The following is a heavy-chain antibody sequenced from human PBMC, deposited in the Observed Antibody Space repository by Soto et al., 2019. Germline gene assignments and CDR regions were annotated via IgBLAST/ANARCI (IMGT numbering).Heavy chain of an antibody. Sequence: DVQLLESGGGLVQPGGSLRLSCAASGFTFSDYAMTWVRQAPGNGPEWVSSIGGVGTDRYYADSVKGRFTISRDNSKNTLFLQMSSLRSDDTAVYYCAKDAVPYNGKWDWFDPWGQGTLVTVSS. D-gene: IGHD1-20*01. CDR1: GFTFSDYA. CDR2: IGGVGTDR. CDR3: AKDAVPYNGKWDWFDP. J-gene: IGHJ5*02. V-gene: IGHV3-23*01.